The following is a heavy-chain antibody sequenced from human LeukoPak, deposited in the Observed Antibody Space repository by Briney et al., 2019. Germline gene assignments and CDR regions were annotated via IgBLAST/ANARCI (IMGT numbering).Heavy chain of an antibody. CDR3: ARDERVGCSSTSCLAFDY. Sequence: SETLSLTCTVSGGSISSSSYYWGWIRQPPGKGLEWIGSIYYSGSTYYNPSLKSRVTISVDTSKNQFSLKLGSVTAADTAVYYCARDERVGCSSTSCLAFDYWGQGTLVTVSS. V-gene: IGHV4-39*07. J-gene: IGHJ4*02. D-gene: IGHD2-2*01. CDR1: GGSISSSSYY. CDR2: IYYSGST.